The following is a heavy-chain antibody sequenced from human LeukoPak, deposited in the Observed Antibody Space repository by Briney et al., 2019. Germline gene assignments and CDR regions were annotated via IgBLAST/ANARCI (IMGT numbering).Heavy chain of an antibody. CDR3: ARDEGGTIGP. D-gene: IGHD1-1*01. CDR1: GGTFSSYA. J-gene: IGHJ5*02. Sequence: SVKVSCKASGGTFSSYAISWVRQAPGQRPEWMGGIIPIFGTANYAQKFQGRVTITADESTSTAYMELSSLRSEDTAVYYCARDEGGTIGPWGQGTLVTVSS. V-gene: IGHV1-69*01. CDR2: IIPIFGTA.